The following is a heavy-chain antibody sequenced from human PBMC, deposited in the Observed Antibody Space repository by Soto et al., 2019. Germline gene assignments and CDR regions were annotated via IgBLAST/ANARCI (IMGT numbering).Heavy chain of an antibody. J-gene: IGHJ6*02. CDR2: IYPGDSDT. Sequence: PGESLKISCEGSGYRCTNYWIVWVRLMPGKGLECMGIIYPGDSDTRYSPSFQGQVTISADKSISTAYLQWSSPKASDTAMYYCAGGGVRGVITRTRDYYGMDVWGQGTTVTVSS. CDR3: AGGGVRGVITRTRDYYGMDV. CDR1: GYRCTNYW. V-gene: IGHV5-51*01. D-gene: IGHD3-10*01.